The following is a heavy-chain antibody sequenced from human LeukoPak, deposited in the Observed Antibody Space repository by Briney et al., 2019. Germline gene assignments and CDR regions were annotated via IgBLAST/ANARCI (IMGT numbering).Heavy chain of an antibody. Sequence: GESPKISCKGSGYSFTSYWIGWVRQMPGKGLEWMGIIYPGDSDTRYSPSFQGQVTISADKSISTAYLQWSSLKASDTAMYYCARDRSLWFGELFLFDYWGQGTLVTVSS. J-gene: IGHJ4*02. V-gene: IGHV5-51*01. CDR2: IYPGDSDT. D-gene: IGHD3-10*01. CDR1: GYSFTSYW. CDR3: ARDRSLWFGELFLFDY.